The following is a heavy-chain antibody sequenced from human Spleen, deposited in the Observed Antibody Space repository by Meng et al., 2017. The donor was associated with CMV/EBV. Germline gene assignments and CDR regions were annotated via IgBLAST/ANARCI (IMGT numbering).Heavy chain of an antibody. J-gene: IGHJ4*02. V-gene: IGHV1-69*10. CDR2: IIPILGIA. CDR1: GGNLNSYA. D-gene: IGHD1-26*01. CDR3: ARDQGARPGY. Sequence: SVKVSCKVSGGNLNSYALSWVRQAPGQGLEWMGGIIPILGIANYAQKFQGRVTITADKSTSTAYMELSSLRSEDTAVYYCARDQGARPGYWGQGTLVTVSS.